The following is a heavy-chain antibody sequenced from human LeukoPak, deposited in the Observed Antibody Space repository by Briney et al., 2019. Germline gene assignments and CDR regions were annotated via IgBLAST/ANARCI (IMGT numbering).Heavy chain of an antibody. D-gene: IGHD3-22*01. Sequence: ASVKVSCKVSGYTLTELSMHWMRQAPGKGHEWMGGFDPEDGETIYAQKFQGRVTMTEDTSTDTAYMELSSLRSEDTAVYYCAIGTYYYDSSGLFDWGQGTLVTVSS. CDR3: AIGTYYYDSSGLFD. CDR2: FDPEDGET. V-gene: IGHV1-24*01. J-gene: IGHJ4*02. CDR1: GYTLTELS.